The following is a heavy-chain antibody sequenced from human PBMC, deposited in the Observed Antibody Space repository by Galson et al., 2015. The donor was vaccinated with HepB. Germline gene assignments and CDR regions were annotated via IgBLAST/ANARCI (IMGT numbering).Heavy chain of an antibody. J-gene: IGHJ4*02. D-gene: IGHD5-12*01. CDR2: IKEDGSIK. V-gene: IGHV3-7*03. CDR1: GFGFSGHW. Sequence: SLRLSCAASGFGFSGHWMNWVRQAPGKGLEWVANIKEDGSIKYYVDSVTGRFTISRDNARNLVFLQMNGLRAEDTAVYFCARNRGYETFDYWGQGALVTVSS. CDR3: ARNRGYETFDY.